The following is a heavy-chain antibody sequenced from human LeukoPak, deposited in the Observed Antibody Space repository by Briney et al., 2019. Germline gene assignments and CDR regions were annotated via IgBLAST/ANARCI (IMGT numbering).Heavy chain of an antibody. CDR3: ARDSGVDLAYY. CDR2: ISAYNGNT. V-gene: IGHV1-18*01. Sequence: AASVTVSCKASGYTFTSYGISWVRQAPGQGLEGMGWISAYNGNTNYAQKLQGRVTMTTDTSTSTAYMELRSLRSDDTAVYYCARDSGVDLAYYWGQGTLVTVSS. CDR1: GYTFTSYG. J-gene: IGHJ4*02. D-gene: IGHD3-10*01.